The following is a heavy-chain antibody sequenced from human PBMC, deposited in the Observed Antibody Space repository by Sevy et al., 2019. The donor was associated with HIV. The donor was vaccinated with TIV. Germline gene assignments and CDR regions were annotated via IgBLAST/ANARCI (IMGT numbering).Heavy chain of an antibody. CDR1: GGSITGYF. CDR2: IHYRGRN. J-gene: IGHJ4*02. V-gene: IGHV4-59*13. D-gene: IGHD2-8*01. CDR3: TRLRNNGFVNS. Sequence: SETLSLTCTVSGGSITGYFWSWMRQPPGKGLEWTGNIHYRGRNNYNPSLTIRVTISVDKSENQFSLRLTSVTAADTAVYYCTRLRNNGFVNSWGQGTLVTVSS.